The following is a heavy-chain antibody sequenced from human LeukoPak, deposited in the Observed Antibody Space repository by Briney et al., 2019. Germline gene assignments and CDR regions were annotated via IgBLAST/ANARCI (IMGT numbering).Heavy chain of an antibody. D-gene: IGHD3-22*01. J-gene: IGHJ5*02. V-gene: IGHV4-59*12. CDR3: ARDQDYYDSTWFDP. CDR1: GGSISDYY. CDR2: VYYSGST. Sequence: SETLSLTCTVSGGSISDYYWNWIRQPPGKGLEWIGYVYYSGSTNYNPSLKSRVTISVDTSKNQFSLKLSSVTAADTAVYYCARDQDYYDSTWFDPWGQGTLVTVSS.